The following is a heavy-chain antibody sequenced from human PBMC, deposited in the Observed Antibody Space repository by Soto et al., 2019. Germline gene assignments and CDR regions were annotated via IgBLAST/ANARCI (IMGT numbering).Heavy chain of an antibody. V-gene: IGHV3-23*01. CDR2: ITEGGGGT. CDR1: GFTFSSYA. Sequence: GGSLRLSCVASGFTFSSYAMSWVRQAPGKGLEWVSAITEGGGGTYYADSVKGRFTISRDSSKNTLYLQMDSLRVEDTALYYCARRTAAGTKAFDCWGQGTLVTVSS. J-gene: IGHJ4*02. CDR3: ARRTAAGTKAFDC. D-gene: IGHD6-25*01.